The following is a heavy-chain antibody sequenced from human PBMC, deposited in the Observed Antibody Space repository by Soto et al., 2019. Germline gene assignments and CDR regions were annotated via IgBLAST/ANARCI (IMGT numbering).Heavy chain of an antibody. J-gene: IGHJ4*02. V-gene: IGHV4-4*08. Sequence: QVQLQESGPGLVKPSETLSLTCTASGGSVRNYYWNWIRQPPGKGLEWIGNANNENTNYNPSLMRRVTISLDTSNNLCSLKMTSVTAADTAVYYCTTGSGWTSDHWGRGTLVTVSS. CDR1: GGSVRNYY. CDR3: TTGSGWTSDH. D-gene: IGHD6-25*01. CDR2: ANNENT.